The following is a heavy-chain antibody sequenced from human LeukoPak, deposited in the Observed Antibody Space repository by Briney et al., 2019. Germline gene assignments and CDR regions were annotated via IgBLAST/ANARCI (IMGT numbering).Heavy chain of an antibody. Sequence: SETLSLTCTVSGGSISSYYWSWIRQPPGKGLEWIGYTYYSGSTNYNPSLKSRVTISVDTSKNQFSLKLSSVTAADTAVYYCARSRVSSRKYYFDYWGQGTLVTVSS. J-gene: IGHJ4*02. V-gene: IGHV4-59*01. CDR1: GGSISSYY. CDR3: ARSRVSSRKYYFDY. D-gene: IGHD2-2*01. CDR2: TYYSGST.